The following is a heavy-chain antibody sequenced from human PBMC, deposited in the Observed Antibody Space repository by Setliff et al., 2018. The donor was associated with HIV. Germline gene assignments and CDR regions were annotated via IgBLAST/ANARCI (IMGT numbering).Heavy chain of an antibody. J-gene: IGHJ6*02. CDR2: ISFSGTDT. CDR1: GFTFGNYA. D-gene: IGHD3-3*01. CDR3: ARVFLEWLLYRPDYVMDV. Sequence: PGGSLRLSCAASGFTFGNYAMLWVRQAPGKGLEYASSISFSGTDTFYADSVKGRFTISRDNAKNSLYLQMNSLRAEDTAVYYCARVFLEWLLYRPDYVMDVWGQGTTVTVSS. V-gene: IGHV3-48*03.